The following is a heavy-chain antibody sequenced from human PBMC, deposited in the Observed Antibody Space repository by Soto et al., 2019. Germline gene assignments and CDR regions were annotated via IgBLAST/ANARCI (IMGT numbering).Heavy chain of an antibody. J-gene: IGHJ4*02. CDR1: GGSVSSSSCY. CDR3: MLGSGWKDFDY. D-gene: IGHD3-22*01. CDR2: IYYSGST. V-gene: IGHV4-39*01. Sequence: PSETLSLTCTFSGGSVSSSSCYWGWIRQPPGKGLEWIGSIYYSGSTYDNPSLKSRVTISVDTSKNQFSLKLSSVTAADTAVYYCMLGSGWKDFDYWGQGTLVT.